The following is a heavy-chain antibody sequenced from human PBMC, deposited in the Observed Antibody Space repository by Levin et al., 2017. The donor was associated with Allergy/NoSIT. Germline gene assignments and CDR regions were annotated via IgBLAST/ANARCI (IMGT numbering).Heavy chain of an antibody. CDR2: IWYDGSNK. V-gene: IGHV3-33*01. D-gene: IGHD5-24*01. Sequence: PGGSLRLSCAASGFTFSSYGMHWVRQAPGKGLEWVAVIWYDGSNKYYADSVKGRFTISRDNSKNTLYLQMNSLRAEDTAVYYCKGATMRDDYWGQGTLVTVSS. CDR3: KGATMRDDY. CDR1: GFTFSSYG. J-gene: IGHJ4*02.